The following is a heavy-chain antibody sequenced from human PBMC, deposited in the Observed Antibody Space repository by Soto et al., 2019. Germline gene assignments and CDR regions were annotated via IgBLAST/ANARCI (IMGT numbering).Heavy chain of an antibody. D-gene: IGHD3-10*01. CDR1: GFTFSSNW. J-gene: IGHJ4*02. V-gene: IGHV3-74*01. Sequence: EVQLVESGGDLVQPGGSLRLSCAASGFTFSSNWMHWVRQAPGKGLVWVSRMNPDGSSRGYADSVKGRFTISRDNAKNTLFLQLNSLRAEDTAVYYCARGGNAGSVQYYLDDYWGKGTTVTVSS. CDR2: MNPDGSSR. CDR3: ARGGNAGSVQYYLDDY.